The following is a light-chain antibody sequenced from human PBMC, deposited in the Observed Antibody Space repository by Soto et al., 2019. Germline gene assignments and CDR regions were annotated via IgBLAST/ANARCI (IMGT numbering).Light chain of an antibody. CDR1: QSVSSS. CDR2: GAS. J-gene: IGKJ4*01. CDR3: QQHNGWPLT. V-gene: IGKV3-15*01. Sequence: EIVMTQSPGTLSVSPGERVTLSCRGSQSVSSSLAWYQQKPGQAPRLLIYGASTRAPGVPARFRGSGSGTDFTFTISSLQSEDFAVYYCQQHNGWPLTFGGGTKVEIK.